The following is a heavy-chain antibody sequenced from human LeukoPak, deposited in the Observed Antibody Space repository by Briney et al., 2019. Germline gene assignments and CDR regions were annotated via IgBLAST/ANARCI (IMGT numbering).Heavy chain of an antibody. D-gene: IGHD6-6*01. V-gene: IGHV1-2*02. CDR2: INPNSGGT. CDR1: GYTFTDYY. CDR3: ARARWQLVPYFDS. J-gene: IGHJ4*02. Sequence: ASLKVSSKPSGYTFTDYYMHWVRRAPGQGLERMGWINPNSGGTNFAQKFQGRVAMTRDTSISTAYMELGSLRSDDTAVYYCARARWQLVPYFDSWGQGTLVTVSS.